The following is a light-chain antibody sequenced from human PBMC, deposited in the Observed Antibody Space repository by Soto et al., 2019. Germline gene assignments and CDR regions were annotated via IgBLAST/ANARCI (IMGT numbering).Light chain of an antibody. CDR1: QSVTSN. Sequence: EVVMTQSPATLSVSPGERATLSCRASQSVTSNLAWYQQKPGQAPSLLIYGASTRATGIPARFSGSGSGTEFTLTISSLQSEDFAVYYCQQSNNWLFTFGPGTKVDIK. CDR3: QQSNNWLFT. V-gene: IGKV3-15*01. J-gene: IGKJ3*01. CDR2: GAS.